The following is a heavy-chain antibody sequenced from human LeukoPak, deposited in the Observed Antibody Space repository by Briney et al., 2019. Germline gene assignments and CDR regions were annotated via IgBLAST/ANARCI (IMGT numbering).Heavy chain of an antibody. Sequence: GGSLRLSCAASGFTFSSYAMSWVRQAPGKGLEWVSAISGSGGSTYYADSVKGRFTISRDNSKNTLYLQMNSLRAEDTAVYYCAKDQGRIAVAGTFWVAHYYYGMDVWGQGTTVTVSS. CDR1: GFTFSSYA. J-gene: IGHJ6*02. CDR2: ISGSGGST. D-gene: IGHD6-19*01. CDR3: AKDQGRIAVAGTFWVAHYYYGMDV. V-gene: IGHV3-23*01.